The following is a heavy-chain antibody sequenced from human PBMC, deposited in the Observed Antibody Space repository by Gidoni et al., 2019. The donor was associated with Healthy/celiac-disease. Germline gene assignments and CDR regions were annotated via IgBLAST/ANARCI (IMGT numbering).Heavy chain of an antibody. CDR1: GFTFSSYA. J-gene: IGHJ4*02. V-gene: IGHV3-30*18. CDR3: AKDFMLNGAFDY. CDR2: ISYDGSTK. Sequence: QVQLVESGGGVVQPGRSLRLSCAASGFTFSSYAMHWVRQAPGKGLEWVAIISYDGSTKYYADSVKGRFTISRDNSKNTLYLQMNSLRAEDTAVYFCAKDFMLNGAFDYWGQGTLVTVSS. D-gene: IGHD3-10*01.